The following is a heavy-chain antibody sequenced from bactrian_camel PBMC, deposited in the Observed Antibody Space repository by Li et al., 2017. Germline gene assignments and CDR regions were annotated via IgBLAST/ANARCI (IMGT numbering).Heavy chain of an antibody. D-gene: IGHD4*01. CDR1: GHTYNDYC. V-gene: IGHV3S53*01. CDR3: AADRSGFLGSQGLLTTMDQPGVNFGS. Sequence: HVQLVESGGGSVQAGGSLRLACVVSGHTYNDYCMGWFCQIPGKEREGVAAIDRDGSTSYADSVRGRFTISKDNAKNTLYLQMNSLEPEDTAMYYCAADRSGFLGSQGLLTTMDQPGVNFGSWGQGTQVTVS. CDR2: IDRDGST. J-gene: IGHJ6*01.